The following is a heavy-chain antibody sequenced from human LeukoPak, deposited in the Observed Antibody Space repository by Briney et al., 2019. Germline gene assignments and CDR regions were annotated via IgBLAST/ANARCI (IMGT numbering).Heavy chain of an antibody. CDR2: IIPIFGTA. J-gene: IGHJ4*02. CDR3: ARDPDCSGGSCYTDY. V-gene: IGHV1-69*01. D-gene: IGHD2-15*01. CDR1: GGTFSSYA. Sequence: ASVKVSCKASGGTFSSYAISWVRQAPGQGLEWMGGIIPIFGTANYAQKFQGRVTITADESTSTAYMELSSLRSEDTAVYYCARDPDCSGGSCYTDYWGQGTLVTVSS.